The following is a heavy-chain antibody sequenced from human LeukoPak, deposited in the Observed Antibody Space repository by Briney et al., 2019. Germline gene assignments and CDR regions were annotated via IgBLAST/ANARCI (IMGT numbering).Heavy chain of an antibody. V-gene: IGHV4-59*01. J-gene: IGHJ6*02. CDR1: GGSISSYY. Sequence: PSETLSLTCTVSGGSISSYYWSWIRQPPGEGVEWIGYIYYSGSTNYNPSLKSRVTISVDTSKNQFSLKLSSVTAADTAVYYCARDPGGYSYGYYHYYGMDVWGQGTTVTVSS. CDR3: ARDPGGYSYGYYHYYGMDV. D-gene: IGHD5-18*01. CDR2: IYYSGST.